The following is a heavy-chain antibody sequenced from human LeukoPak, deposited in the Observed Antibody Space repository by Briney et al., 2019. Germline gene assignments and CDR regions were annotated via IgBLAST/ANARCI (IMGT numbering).Heavy chain of an antibody. V-gene: IGHV4-38-2*02. D-gene: IGHD6-6*01. CDR1: GYSISSGYY. Sequence: TSETLSLTCTVSGYSISSGYYWGWIRQPPRKGLEWIGSIYHSGSTYYNPSLKSRVTISVNTSKNQFSLKLSSVTAADTAVYYCARVEEQLADSYYYYYMDVWGKGTTVTVSS. CDR2: IYHSGST. J-gene: IGHJ6*03. CDR3: ARVEEQLADSYYYYYMDV.